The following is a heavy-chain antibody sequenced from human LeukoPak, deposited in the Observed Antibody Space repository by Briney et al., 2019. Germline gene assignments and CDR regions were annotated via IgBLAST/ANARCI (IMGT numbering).Heavy chain of an antibody. J-gene: IGHJ4*02. D-gene: IGHD6-19*01. Sequence: SETLSLTCAVSDYSISSGYYWGWIRQPPGKGLEWIGSIYHSGSTHYNPSLKSRVTISVDTSKNQFSLKLNSVTAADTAVYYCARDRKAVAGTGYWGQGTLVTVSS. V-gene: IGHV4-38-2*02. CDR1: DYSISSGYY. CDR2: IYHSGST. CDR3: ARDRKAVAGTGY.